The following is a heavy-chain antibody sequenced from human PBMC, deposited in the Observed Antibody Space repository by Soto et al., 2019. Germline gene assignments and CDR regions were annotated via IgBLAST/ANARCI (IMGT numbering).Heavy chain of an antibody. CDR1: GYTFTSYG. D-gene: IGHD5-18*01. J-gene: IGHJ3*02. CDR3: RRQVDTAMVIWSAFDI. Sequence: ASVKVSCKASGYTFTSYGISWVRQAPGQGLEWMGWISAYNGNTNYAQKLQGRVTMTTDTSTSTAYMELRSLRSEDTAVYYCRRQVDTAMVIWSAFDIWGQGTMVTVSS. V-gene: IGHV1-18*01. CDR2: ISAYNGNT.